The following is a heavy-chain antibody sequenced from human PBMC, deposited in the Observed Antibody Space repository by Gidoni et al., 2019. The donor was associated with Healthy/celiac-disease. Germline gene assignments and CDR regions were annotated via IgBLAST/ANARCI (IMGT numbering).Heavy chain of an antibody. CDR3: AKSIGAYSSSGFDY. D-gene: IGHD6-6*01. V-gene: IGHV3-9*01. CDR1: GFPFGDYA. J-gene: IGHJ4*02. Sequence: EVQLVESGGGLVQPGRSLILSCAASGFPFGDYAMHWVRQAPGKGLEWVAGMSWNSGSIGYADSVKGRCTISRDKAKNSLYLQMNSRRAEDTALYYCAKSIGAYSSSGFDYWGQGTLVTVSS. CDR2: MSWNSGSI.